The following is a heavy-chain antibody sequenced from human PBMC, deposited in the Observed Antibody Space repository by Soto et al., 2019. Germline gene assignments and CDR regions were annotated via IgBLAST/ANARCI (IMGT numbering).Heavy chain of an antibody. D-gene: IGHD1-7*01. CDR1: GYTFTSYY. V-gene: IGHV1-46*01. J-gene: IGHJ4*02. CDR3: ARDSSITGTIDY. Sequence: ASVKVSCKASGYTFTSYYMHWLRQAPGQGLEWMGIINPSGGSTSYAQKFQGRVTMTRDTSTSTVYMELSSLRSEDTAVYYCARDSSITGTIDYWGQGTLVTVSS. CDR2: INPSGGST.